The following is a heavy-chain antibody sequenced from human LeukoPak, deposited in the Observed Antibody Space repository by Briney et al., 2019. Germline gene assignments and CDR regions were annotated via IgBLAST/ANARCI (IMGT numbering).Heavy chain of an antibody. Sequence: GGSLRLSCAASGFTFTNYWMHWVRQAPGMGLVWVSRLPPDELDIIYADSVKGRFTISRDNAKNSLYLQMNSLRAEDTAVYYCARGSTITFGGVIADFDYWGQGTLVTVSS. D-gene: IGHD3-16*02. CDR3: ARGSTITFGGVIADFDY. J-gene: IGHJ4*02. CDR2: LPPDELDI. CDR1: GFTFTNYW. V-gene: IGHV3-74*01.